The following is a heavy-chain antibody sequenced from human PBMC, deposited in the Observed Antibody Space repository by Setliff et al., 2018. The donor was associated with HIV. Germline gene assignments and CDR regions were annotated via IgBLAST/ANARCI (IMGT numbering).Heavy chain of an antibody. CDR2: IYYSGST. D-gene: IGHD5-18*01. CDR3: ARSVDTAIADAFDI. Sequence: SETLSLTCTVSGGSISNYYWSWIRQPPGKGLECIGYIYYSGSTNYNPSLRSRVTISVDTSQKQFSLKLNSVTAADTAVYYCARSVDTAIADAFDIWGQGTQVTVSS. V-gene: IGHV4-59*01. J-gene: IGHJ3*02. CDR1: GGSISNYY.